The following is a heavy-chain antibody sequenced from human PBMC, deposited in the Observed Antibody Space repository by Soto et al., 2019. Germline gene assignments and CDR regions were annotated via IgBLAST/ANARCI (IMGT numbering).Heavy chain of an antibody. V-gene: IGHV4-4*02. D-gene: IGHD1-1*01. CDR2: IYHSGST. CDR3: ARDSPHNWNDVSSWFDP. J-gene: IGHJ5*02. CDR1: GGSISISNW. Sequence: QLQLQESGPGLVKPSGTLSLTCAVSGGSISISNWWSWVRQPPGKGLEWIGEIYHSGSTNYNPSLKSRVTISVDKSKIQFSLKLSSVTAADTAVYYCARDSPHNWNDVSSWFDPWGQGTLVTVSS.